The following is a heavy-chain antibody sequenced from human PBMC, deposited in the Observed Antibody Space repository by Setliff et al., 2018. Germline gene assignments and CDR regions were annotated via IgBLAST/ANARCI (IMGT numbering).Heavy chain of an antibody. J-gene: IGHJ3*02. V-gene: IGHV4-34*01. CDR1: GDSFSDYY. CDR2: INHSGST. CDR3: ARGRMRGSCSGPSCTYDPFDI. D-gene: IGHD2-2*01. Sequence: SETLSLTCAVYGDSFSDYYWSWIRQPPGKGLEWIEEINHSGSTNYSPSLKSRVTMSVDTSKNQFSLILRSVTAADTAVYYCARGRMRGSCSGPSCTYDPFDIWGQGTPVTVSS.